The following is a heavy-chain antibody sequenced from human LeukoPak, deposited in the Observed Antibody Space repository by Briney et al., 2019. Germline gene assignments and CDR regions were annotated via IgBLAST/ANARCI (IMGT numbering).Heavy chain of an antibody. CDR3: AREIVVVRGPNYYYYYYMDV. Sequence: SETLSLTCTVSGYSISSGYYWGWIRQPPGKGLEWIGSIYHSGSTYYNPSLKSRVTISVDTSKNQFSLKLSSVTAADTAVYYCAREIVVVRGPNYYYYYYMDVWGKGTTVTVSS. CDR1: GYSISSGYY. V-gene: IGHV4-38-2*02. J-gene: IGHJ6*03. CDR2: IYHSGST. D-gene: IGHD3-22*01.